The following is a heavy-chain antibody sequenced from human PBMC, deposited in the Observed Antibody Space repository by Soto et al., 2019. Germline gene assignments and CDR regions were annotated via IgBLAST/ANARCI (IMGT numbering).Heavy chain of an antibody. CDR2: TSFSGYT. CDR1: GDSVSGGDSY. D-gene: IGHD3-22*01. V-gene: IGHV4-30-4*01. CDR3: VRGGNPYHYATSGPGTFDK. J-gene: IGHJ4*02. Sequence: QVQLQESGPGLVKPSQTLSLTCTVSGDSVSGGDSYWSWIRQPPGKALEWIGYTSFSGYTSYTPSPKSRVTISVVMSKSQFSLGLTSVTAADTAIYYCVRGGNPYHYATSGPGTFDKWGQGTLVSVSS.